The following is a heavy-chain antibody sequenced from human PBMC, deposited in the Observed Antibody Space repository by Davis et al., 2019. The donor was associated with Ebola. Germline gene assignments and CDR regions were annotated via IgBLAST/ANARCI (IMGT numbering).Heavy chain of an antibody. CDR1: GYPFTTFNKYA. CDR3: ARVISSGWYLSLGY. D-gene: IGHD6-19*01. J-gene: IGHJ4*02. CDR2: INTNTGNP. Sequence: ASVKVSCKASGYPFTTFNKYAMNWVRQAPGQGLEWMGWINTNTGNPTYAQGFTGRFVFSLDTSVSTAYLQISSLKAEDTAVYYCARVISSGWYLSLGYWGQGTLVTVSS. V-gene: IGHV7-4-1*02.